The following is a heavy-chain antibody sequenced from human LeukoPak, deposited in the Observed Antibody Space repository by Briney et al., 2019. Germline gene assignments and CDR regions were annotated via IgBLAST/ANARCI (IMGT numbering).Heavy chain of an antibody. V-gene: IGHV5-10-1*01. D-gene: IGHD6-19*01. CDR3: ARTGYSSGWYGGFDI. Sequence: NHGESLKISCNGSGYSFTTFWISWVRQMPGKGLEWMGRFDPSDSCTNYSPPFQGHVTISADKSTSTAYLQWSSLKASDTAMYYCARTGYSSGWYGGFDIWGQGTLVTVSS. CDR2: FDPSDSCT. J-gene: IGHJ3*02. CDR1: GYSFTTFW.